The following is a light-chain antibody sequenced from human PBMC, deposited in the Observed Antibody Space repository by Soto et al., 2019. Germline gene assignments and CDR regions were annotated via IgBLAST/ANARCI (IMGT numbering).Light chain of an antibody. CDR1: QSISRN. Sequence: EIVMTQSPGTLSVSPGERATLSCRASQSISRNLAWYQQKPGQAPRLLIYGASIRATGVPARFSGSGAGTEFTLTISSLQSEDFAVYSCQQYYIRHTFGGGTKVEIK. CDR2: GAS. CDR3: QQYYIRHT. J-gene: IGKJ4*01. V-gene: IGKV3-15*01.